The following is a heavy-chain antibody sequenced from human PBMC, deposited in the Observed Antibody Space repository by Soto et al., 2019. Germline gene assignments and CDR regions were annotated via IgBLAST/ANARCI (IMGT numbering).Heavy chain of an antibody. D-gene: IGHD6-13*01. CDR1: GGSISSSSYY. Sequence: QLQLQESGPGLVKPSETLSLTCTVSGGSISSSSYYWGWIRQPPGKGLEWIGSIYYSGSTYYNPSLKSRVTISVDTSKNQFSLKLSSVTAADTAVYYCAAIIAAAGTDWFDPWGQGTLVTVSS. J-gene: IGHJ5*02. V-gene: IGHV4-39*01. CDR2: IYYSGST. CDR3: AAIIAAAGTDWFDP.